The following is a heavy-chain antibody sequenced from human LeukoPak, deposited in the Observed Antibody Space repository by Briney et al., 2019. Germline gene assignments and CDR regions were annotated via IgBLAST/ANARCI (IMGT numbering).Heavy chain of an antibody. CDR1: GGSISSSNW. V-gene: IGHV4-4*02. D-gene: IGHD6-13*01. Sequence: PSETLSLTCAVSGGSISSSNWWSWVRQPPGKGLEWIGEIYHSGSTNYNPSLKSRVTISVDKSKNQFSLKLSSVTAADTAVYYCARDGPYSSSYYFDYWGQGTLVTVSS. CDR2: IYHSGST. J-gene: IGHJ4*02. CDR3: ARDGPYSSSYYFDY.